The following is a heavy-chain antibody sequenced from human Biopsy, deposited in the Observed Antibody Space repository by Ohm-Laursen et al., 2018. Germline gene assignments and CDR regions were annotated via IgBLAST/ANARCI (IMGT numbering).Heavy chain of an antibody. CDR1: GFTFSNKW. Sequence: GSLRLSCAASGFTFSNKWMHWVRQTPGKGLVWVARINTDGSSTSYADSVKGRLIISKDNAKNTLYLQMNSLSAEDTAVYYYARLDSVDWHFDLWGRGTLVTVSS. CDR3: ARLDSVDWHFDL. J-gene: IGHJ2*01. CDR2: INTDGSST. V-gene: IGHV3-74*01. D-gene: IGHD5/OR15-5a*01.